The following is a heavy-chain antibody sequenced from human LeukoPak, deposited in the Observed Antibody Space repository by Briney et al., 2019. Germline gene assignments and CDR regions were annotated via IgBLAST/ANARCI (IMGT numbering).Heavy chain of an antibody. D-gene: IGHD3-10*01. V-gene: IGHV1-2*02. CDR1: RYTFTGSY. CDR2: INPNSGGT. Sequence: ASVKVSCKASRYTFTGSYMHWVRQAPGQGLEWMGWINPNSGGTNYAQKFQGRVTMTRDTSISTAYMELSRLRSDDTAVYYCARSLSHGSGSPRQFDYWGQGTLVTVSS. CDR3: ARSLSHGSGSPRQFDY. J-gene: IGHJ4*02.